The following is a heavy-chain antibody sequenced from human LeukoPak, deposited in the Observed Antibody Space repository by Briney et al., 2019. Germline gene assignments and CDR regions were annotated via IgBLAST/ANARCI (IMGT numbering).Heavy chain of an antibody. CDR3: AHRHRGVASDI. CDR1: GFSLSTSGVG. J-gene: IGHJ3*02. CDR2: IYWNDDK. D-gene: IGHD2-15*01. V-gene: IGHV2-5*01. Sequence: SGPTLVKPTQTLTLTCTCTGFSLSTSGVGVGGIRQPPGKALEWLALIYWNDDKRYSPSLKRRLTITKDTSKNQVVLTMADMDPVDTATYYCAHRHRGVASDIWGQGTMVTVSS.